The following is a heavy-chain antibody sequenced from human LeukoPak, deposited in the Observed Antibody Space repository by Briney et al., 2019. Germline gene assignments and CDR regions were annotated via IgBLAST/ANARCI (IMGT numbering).Heavy chain of an antibody. D-gene: IGHD5-18*01. CDR1: GGSISSSGYY. CDR3: ARRVGYRGSFDY. Sequence: PSETLSLTCTVSGGSISSSGYYWGWIRQPPGKGLEWIGSIYYSGSTYYNPSLKSRVTISVDKSKSHFSLKMTSVTAADTAMYYCARRVGYRGSFDYWGQGTLVTVSS. J-gene: IGHJ4*02. CDR2: IYYSGST. V-gene: IGHV4-39*02.